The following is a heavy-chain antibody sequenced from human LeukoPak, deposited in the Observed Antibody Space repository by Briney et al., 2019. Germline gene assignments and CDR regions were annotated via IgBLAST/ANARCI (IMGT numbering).Heavy chain of an antibody. J-gene: IGHJ5*02. D-gene: IGHD6-19*01. CDR2: IYYSGAT. Sequence: PSGTLSLTCTVSGGSISSAYYYWSWIRQPPGKGLEWIGYIYYSGATYYNPSLKSRVTISVDTSKNQLSLKLSSVTAADTGVYYCARSGYSGGWHPQGDRFDPWGQGTLVTVSS. V-gene: IGHV4-30-4*01. CDR1: GGSISSAYYY. CDR3: ARSGYSGGWHPQGDRFDP.